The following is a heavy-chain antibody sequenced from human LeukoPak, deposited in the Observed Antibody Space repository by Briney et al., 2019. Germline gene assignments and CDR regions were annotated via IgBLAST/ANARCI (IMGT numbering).Heavy chain of an antibody. CDR2: IIPIFGTA. J-gene: IGHJ6*02. CDR1: GGTFSSYA. CDR3: ARVALGSSQADYYYYGMDV. D-gene: IGHD2-15*01. Sequence: ASVNVSCKASGGTFSSYAISWVRQAPGQGLEWMGGIIPIFGTANYAQKLQGRVTITADESTSTAYMELSSLRSEDTAVYYCARVALGSSQADYYYYGMDVWGQGTTVTVSS. V-gene: IGHV1-69*13.